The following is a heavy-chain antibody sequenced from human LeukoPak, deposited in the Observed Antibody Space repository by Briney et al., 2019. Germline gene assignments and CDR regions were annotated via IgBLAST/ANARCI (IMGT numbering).Heavy chain of an antibody. CDR2: ICPGDSDT. D-gene: IGHD4-17*01. J-gene: IGHJ5*02. V-gene: IGHV5-51*01. Sequence: RGESLKISCKGSGYSFTSYWIGWVRPMPEKGLEWMGIICPGDSDTRYSPSFQGQVTISADKSISTAYLQWSSLKASDTAMYYCARLLYGDYSNWFDPWGQGTLVTVSS. CDR1: GYSFTSYW. CDR3: ARLLYGDYSNWFDP.